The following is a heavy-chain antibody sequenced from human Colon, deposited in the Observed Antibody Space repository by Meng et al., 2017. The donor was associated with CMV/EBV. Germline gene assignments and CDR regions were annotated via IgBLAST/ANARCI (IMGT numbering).Heavy chain of an antibody. D-gene: IGHD1-26*01. CDR2: INSDGNST. CDR3: ARGTGSYYSLGY. CDR1: GFTFSSYW. Sequence: GSLKISCAASGFTFSSYWMHWVRQAPGKGLVWVSRINSDGNSTSFADSVKGRFTISRDNAKNTLYLQMNSLRDEDTAVYYCARGTGSYYSLGYWGQGTLVTVSS. V-gene: IGHV3-74*01. J-gene: IGHJ4*02.